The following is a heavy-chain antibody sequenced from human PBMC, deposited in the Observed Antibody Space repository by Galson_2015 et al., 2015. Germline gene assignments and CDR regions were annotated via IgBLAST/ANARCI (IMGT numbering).Heavy chain of an antibody. CDR3: ARDRRRLPGITAAGTSDY. Sequence: SVKVSCKASGYTFSDYAISWVRQAPGQGLEWMGIIYPSGGSTTYAQKFQGRVTMTRDTSTSTVYMELRSLRFEDTAVYYCARDRRRLPGITAAGTSDYWGQGTLVTVST. CDR2: IYPSGGST. D-gene: IGHD6-13*01. V-gene: IGHV1-46*01. J-gene: IGHJ4*02. CDR1: GYTFSDYA.